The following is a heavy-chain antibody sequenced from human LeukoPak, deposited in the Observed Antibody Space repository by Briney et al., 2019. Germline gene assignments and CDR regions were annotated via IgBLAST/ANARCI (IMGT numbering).Heavy chain of an antibody. CDR3: ARVNPLGYCTGGVCPRGPVPFDY. Sequence: PSETLSLTCAVYGGSFSGYYWSWIRQSPGKGLEWIGEINDSGSTNYNPSLRSRVTISTDTSKNQFSLKLNSLTAADTAVYYCARVNPLGYCTGGVCPRGPVPFDYWGRGTLATVSS. J-gene: IGHJ4*02. CDR2: INDSGST. CDR1: GGSFSGYY. V-gene: IGHV4-34*01. D-gene: IGHD2-8*02.